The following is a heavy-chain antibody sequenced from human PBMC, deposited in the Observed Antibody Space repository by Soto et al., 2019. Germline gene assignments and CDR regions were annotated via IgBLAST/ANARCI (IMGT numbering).Heavy chain of an antibody. V-gene: IGHV3-11*01. Sequence: PGGSLRLSCAASGFTFSDYYMSWIRQAPGKGLEWVSYISSSGSTIYYADSVKGRFTISRDNAKNSLYLQMNSLRAEDTAVYYCASYSSSPNYYYYYMDVWGKGTTVTVSS. CDR3: ASYSSSPNYYYYYMDV. CDR1: GFTFSDYY. CDR2: ISSSGSTI. J-gene: IGHJ6*03. D-gene: IGHD6-6*01.